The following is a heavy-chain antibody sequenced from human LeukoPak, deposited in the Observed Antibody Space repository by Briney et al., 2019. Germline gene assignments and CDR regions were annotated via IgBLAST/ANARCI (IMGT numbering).Heavy chain of an antibody. J-gene: IGHJ4*02. V-gene: IGHV3-74*01. CDR3: ARGGYYGAGNYFDY. Sequence: GGSLRLSCVASGFTFSSYRMHWARQAPGKGLVWVSRINTDGSGTTYADSVKGRFTISRDIAKNTLYLQMNRLRAEDTALYYCARGGYYGAGNYFDYWGQGTLVTVSS. CDR1: GFTFSSYR. CDR2: INTDGSGT. D-gene: IGHD3-10*01.